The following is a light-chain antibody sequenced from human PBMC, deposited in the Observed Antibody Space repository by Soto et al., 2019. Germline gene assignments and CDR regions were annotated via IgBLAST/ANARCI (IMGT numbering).Light chain of an antibody. CDR3: QHYGYSPYT. CDR1: QTITNNY. V-gene: IGKV3-20*01. J-gene: IGKJ2*01. CDR2: GAS. Sequence: IVLTQSPGTLSLSPGERATLSCRASQTITNNYLAWYQQKPGQPPRLLIYGASTRATGVPERFSGSGSGTDFTLTIFRLEPEDSAVFYCQHYGYSPYTCGQGSKLEIK.